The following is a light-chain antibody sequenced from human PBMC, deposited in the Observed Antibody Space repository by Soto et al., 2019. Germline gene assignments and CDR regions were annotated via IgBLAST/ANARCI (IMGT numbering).Light chain of an antibody. CDR2: EVT. Sequence: QSALTQPPSASGSRGQSVTISCTGTSSDVGAYKYVSWYQQYPGKAPKLMIYEVTKRPSGVPDRFSGSKSGNTASLTVSGLQAEDEADYYCTSYVGNDIWVFGGGTNVTVL. J-gene: IGLJ3*02. CDR3: TSYVGNDIWV. V-gene: IGLV2-8*01. CDR1: SSDVGAYKY.